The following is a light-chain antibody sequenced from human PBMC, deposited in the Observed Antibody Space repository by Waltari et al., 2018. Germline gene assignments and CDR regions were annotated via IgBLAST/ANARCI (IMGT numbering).Light chain of an antibody. Sequence: DVVMTQSPLSLPVTLGQPASIPCWSRQSLVHSDGNMYLNWFNQRPGKSPRRLIYKVSSRDSGVPDRFSCSGSGTDFTLKISRVEAEDGGVYYCMQGTHWPRTFGQGTKVEIK. J-gene: IGKJ1*01. CDR1: QSLVHSDGNMY. CDR2: KVS. CDR3: MQGTHWPRT. V-gene: IGKV2-30*02.